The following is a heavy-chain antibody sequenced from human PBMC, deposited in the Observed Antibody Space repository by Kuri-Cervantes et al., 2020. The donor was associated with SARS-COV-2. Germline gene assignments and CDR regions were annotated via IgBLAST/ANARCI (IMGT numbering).Heavy chain of an antibody. CDR3: ARSPGAYYYMDV. Sequence: ASVKVSCKASGYTFTSYDINWVRQATGQGLEWMGWMNPNSGNTGYAQKFQGRVTMTRNTSISTAYMELSSLRSEDTAVYYCARSPGAYYYMDVWGKGTTVTVSS. CDR1: GYTFTSYD. V-gene: IGHV1-8*01. J-gene: IGHJ6*03. D-gene: IGHD3-10*01. CDR2: MNPNSGNT.